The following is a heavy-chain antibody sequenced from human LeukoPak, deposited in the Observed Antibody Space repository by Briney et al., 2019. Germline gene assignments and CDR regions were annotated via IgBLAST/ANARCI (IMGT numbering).Heavy chain of an antibody. CDR3: ACREFYSPWPGP. Sequence: GESLKISCKGSGYSFTSYWIGWVRQTPGKGLEWMGVIYPGDSRTRYNPSFEGQVTISADKSVNTAYLQWSSLKASDTAMYYCACREFYSPWPGPWGQGTLVTVSS. V-gene: IGHV5-51*01. CDR1: GYSFTSYW. CDR2: IYPGDSRT. D-gene: IGHD5-18*01. J-gene: IGHJ5*02.